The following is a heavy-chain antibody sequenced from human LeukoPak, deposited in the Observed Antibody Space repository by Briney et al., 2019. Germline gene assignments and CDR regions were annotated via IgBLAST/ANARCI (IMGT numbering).Heavy chain of an antibody. CDR3: ARRQTGTSYFDY. Sequence: PSETLSLTCTVSGXSISSYYWSWIRQPPGKGLEWIGYIYYSGSTNYNPSLKSRVTMSVDTSKNQFSLKLSSVTAADTAVYYCARRQTGTSYFDYWGQGTLVTVSS. J-gene: IGHJ4*02. D-gene: IGHD1-1*01. V-gene: IGHV4-59*08. CDR2: IYYSGST. CDR1: GXSISSYY.